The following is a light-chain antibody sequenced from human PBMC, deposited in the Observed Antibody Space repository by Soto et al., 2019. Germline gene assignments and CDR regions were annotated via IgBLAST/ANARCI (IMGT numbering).Light chain of an antibody. J-gene: IGLJ1*01. CDR3: QVWDGPTDHYV. V-gene: IGLV3-21*02. CDR2: DDS. CDR1: SIASKS. Sequence: SYELAQAPSVSVAPGQTATITCGGNSIASKSVHWYQQKPGLAPVLVVYDDSVRPAGIPERFSGSNSGNTATLTISRVEAGDEADYFCQVWDGPTDHYVFGNGTKVTVL.